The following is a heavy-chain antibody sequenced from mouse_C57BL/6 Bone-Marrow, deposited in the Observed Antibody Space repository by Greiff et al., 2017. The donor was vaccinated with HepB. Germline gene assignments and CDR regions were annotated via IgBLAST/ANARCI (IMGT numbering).Heavy chain of an antibody. V-gene: IGHV1-15*01. CDR1: GYTFTDYE. CDR3: AREGSNYLGDY. D-gene: IGHD2-5*01. Sequence: SGAELVRPGASVTLSCKASGYTFTDYEMHWVKQTPVHGLEWIGAIDPETGGTAYNQKFKGKAILTADKSSSTAYMELRSLTSEDSAVYYCAREGSNYLGDYWGQGTTLTVSS. CDR2: IDPETGGT. J-gene: IGHJ2*01.